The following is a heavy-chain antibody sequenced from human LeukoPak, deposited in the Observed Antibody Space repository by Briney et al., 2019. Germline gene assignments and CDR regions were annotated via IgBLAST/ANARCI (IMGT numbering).Heavy chain of an antibody. V-gene: IGHV2-5*02. Sequence: SGPTLVKPTQTLTLTCTFSGFSLSTSGVGVGWIRQPPGKALEWLALIYWDDDKRYSPSLKSRLTITKDTSKNQVVLTMTNMDPVDTATYHCAHSLRITIFGVVEENWFDPWGQGTLVTVSS. CDR2: IYWDDDK. J-gene: IGHJ5*02. CDR1: GFSLSTSGVG. D-gene: IGHD3-3*01. CDR3: AHSLRITIFGVVEENWFDP.